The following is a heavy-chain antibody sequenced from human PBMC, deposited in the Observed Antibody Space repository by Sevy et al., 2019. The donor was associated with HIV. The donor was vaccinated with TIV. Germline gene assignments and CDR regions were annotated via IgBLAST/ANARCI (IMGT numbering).Heavy chain of an antibody. V-gene: IGHV3-15*01. CDR2: IKSKTDGGTT. CDR1: GFTFSNAW. CDR3: TTDGSYDSSGYAFDI. J-gene: IGHJ3*02. Sequence: GGSLRLSCAASGFTFSNAWMSWVRQAPGKGLEWVGRIKSKTDGGTTDYAAPVKGRFTISRDDSKYTLYLQMNSLKTEDTAVYYCTTDGSYDSSGYAFDIWGQGTMVTVSS. D-gene: IGHD3-22*01.